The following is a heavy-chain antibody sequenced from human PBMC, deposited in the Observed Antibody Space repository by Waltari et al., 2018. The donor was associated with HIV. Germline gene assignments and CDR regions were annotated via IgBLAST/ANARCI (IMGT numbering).Heavy chain of an antibody. Sequence: EGQLVESGGGLVQPGGSLRLSCAASGFTFSSYWMSWVRQAPGKGLEWVGNIKQDGSEKYYVDAVKGRFTISRDNAKNSLYLQMNSLRAEDTAVYFCARRRGSYCLDYWGQGTLVTVSS. V-gene: IGHV3-7*01. CDR3: ARRRGSYCLDY. CDR1: GFTFSSYW. J-gene: IGHJ4*02. CDR2: IKQDGSEK. D-gene: IGHD1-26*01.